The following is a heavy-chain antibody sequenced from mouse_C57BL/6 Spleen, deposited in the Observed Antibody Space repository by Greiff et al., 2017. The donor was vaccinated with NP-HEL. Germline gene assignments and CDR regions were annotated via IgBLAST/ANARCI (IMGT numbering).Heavy chain of an antibody. V-gene: IGHV1-69*01. CDR2: IDPSDSYT. CDR1: GYTFTSYW. D-gene: IGHD1-1*01. CDR3: ARSGGSSPFAY. J-gene: IGHJ3*01. Sequence: QVQLQQPGAELVMPGASVKLSCKASGYTFTSYWMHWVKQRPGQGLEWIGEIDPSDSYTNYNQQFKGKSTLNVDKSSSTAYMQLSSLTSEDSAVYYCARSGGSSPFAYWGQGTLVTVSA.